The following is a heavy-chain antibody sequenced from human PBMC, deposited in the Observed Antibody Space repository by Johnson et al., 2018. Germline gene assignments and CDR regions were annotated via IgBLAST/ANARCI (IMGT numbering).Heavy chain of an antibody. CDR3: ARVLSYDSKPSDAFDI. CDR2: IYYRRSS. CDR1: GDSISGNY. V-gene: IGHV4-59*01. D-gene: IGHD2-8*01. Sequence: QVQLQESGPGLVKPSETLSLTCTVSGDSISGNYWTWIRQPPGKGLEWIGYIYYRRSSNYNLSLKSRVTISVDTSKNQLSLTLNSGIASDTAVYYCARVLSYDSKPSDAFDIWGQGTMVTVSS. J-gene: IGHJ3*02.